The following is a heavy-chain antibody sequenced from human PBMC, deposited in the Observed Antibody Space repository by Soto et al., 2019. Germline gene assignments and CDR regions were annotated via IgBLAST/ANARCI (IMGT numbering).Heavy chain of an antibody. V-gene: IGHV3-30*18. CDR3: AKDRNEDCYERSGSVWFDP. Sequence: LRLSCAASGFTFSSYGMHWVRQAPGKGLDWLSVISYDGRTTYYADSVKGRFTISRDNSKNTLYLQMNSLRAEDTAVYYCAKDRNEDCYERSGSVWFDPWGQGTLVTVSS. D-gene: IGHD3-22*01. J-gene: IGHJ5*02. CDR2: ISYDGRTT. CDR1: GFTFSSYG.